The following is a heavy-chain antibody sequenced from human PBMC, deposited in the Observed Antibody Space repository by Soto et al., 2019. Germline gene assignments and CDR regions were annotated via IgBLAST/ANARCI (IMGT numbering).Heavy chain of an antibody. J-gene: IGHJ4*02. V-gene: IGHV3-23*01. CDR2: ISDSGST. Sequence: EVQLLESGGALVQPGGSLRLSCAASGFTFSNHALNWVRQAPGKWLEWVSTISDSGSTYFADSVKGRFTIARDNSKNTLYLQPNSLRAADTAVYYSASDPGGHYCTSTSCLYFFDNWGQGTLVIVYS. CDR1: GFTFSNHA. D-gene: IGHD2-2*01. CDR3: ASDPGGHYCTSTSCLYFFDN.